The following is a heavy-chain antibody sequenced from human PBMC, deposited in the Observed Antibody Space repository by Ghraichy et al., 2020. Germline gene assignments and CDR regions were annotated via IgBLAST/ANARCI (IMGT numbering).Heavy chain of an antibody. V-gene: IGHV4-39*02. CDR2: VYFDGAT. Sequence: SETLSLTCTVSGGSISTTTYFWGWIRQPPGKGLEWVGSVYFDGATQYSPSLMSRVTMSVDRSKNQFSLMLRSVTAADTGVYYCAREDRYGSGTYPVGYWGQGTLVTVSS. J-gene: IGHJ4*02. CDR3: AREDRYGSGTYPVGY. D-gene: IGHD3-10*01. CDR1: GGSISTTTYF.